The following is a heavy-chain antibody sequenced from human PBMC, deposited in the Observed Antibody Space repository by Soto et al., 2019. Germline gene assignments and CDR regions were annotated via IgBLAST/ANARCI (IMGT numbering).Heavy chain of an antibody. CDR1: GFTVSNNY. CDR2: IYSGGYT. Sequence: GGSLRLSCAVSGFTVSNNYMSWVRQAPGKGLEGVSVIYSGGYTAYGDSVKGRFTISRDNSKNTVSLQMNSLRAEDTAVYFCAKDRTGVAARRRSYQYSGMDVWGQGTTVTVSS. V-gene: IGHV3-53*05. CDR3: AKDRTGVAARRRSYQYSGMDV. D-gene: IGHD6-6*01. J-gene: IGHJ6*02.